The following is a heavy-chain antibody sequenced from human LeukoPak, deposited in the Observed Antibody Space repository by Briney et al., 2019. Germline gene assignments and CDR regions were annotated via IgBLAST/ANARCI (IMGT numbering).Heavy chain of an antibody. CDR1: GGSISSYH. D-gene: IGHD4-17*01. V-gene: IGHV4-4*07. CDR3: AREVRAPYGDYADY. Sequence: SDTLSLTCTVSGGSISSYHWSWIRQPAGKGLEWIGRIYTSGSTNYNPSLKRRVTISVDKSKNQFSLKLSSVTAADTAVYYCAREVRAPYGDYADYWGQGTLVTVSS. J-gene: IGHJ4*02. CDR2: IYTSGST.